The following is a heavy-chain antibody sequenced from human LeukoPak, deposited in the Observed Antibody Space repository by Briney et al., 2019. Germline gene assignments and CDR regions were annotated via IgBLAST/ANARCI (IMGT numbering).Heavy chain of an antibody. CDR2: MSSSSSYI. CDR1: GFTFSSYS. D-gene: IGHD2-2*01. CDR3: ARDLGEVPAAEGFFDY. J-gene: IGHJ4*02. V-gene: IGHV3-21*01. Sequence: GGSLRLSCAASGFTFSSYSMNWVRQAPGKGLEWVSSMSSSSSYISYADSVKGRFTISRDNAKNSLYLQMNSLRAEDTAVYYCARDLGEVPAAEGFFDYWGRGTLVTVSS.